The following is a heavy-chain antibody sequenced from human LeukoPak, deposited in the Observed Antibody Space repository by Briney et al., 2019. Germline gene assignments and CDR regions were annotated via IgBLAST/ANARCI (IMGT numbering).Heavy chain of an antibody. D-gene: IGHD3-10*01. CDR2: IYYSGST. CDR1: GGSISTYY. V-gene: IGHV4-59*12. CDR3: ARGHYGSGSYYRTGKNWFDP. Sequence: PSETLSLTCTVSGGSISTYYWSWIRQPPGKGLEWIGYIYYSGSTGYNPSLKSRVTISVDTSKNQFSLKLSSVTAADTAVYYCARGHYGSGSYYRTGKNWFDPWGQGTLVTVSS. J-gene: IGHJ5*02.